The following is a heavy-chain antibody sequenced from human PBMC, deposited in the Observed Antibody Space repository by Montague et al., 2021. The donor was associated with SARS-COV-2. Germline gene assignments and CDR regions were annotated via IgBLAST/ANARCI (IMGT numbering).Heavy chain of an antibody. CDR3: ARQLPYYCSTNKWYRYDFDV. D-gene: IGHD2-2*01. J-gene: IGHJ4*02. V-gene: IGHV4-39*01. CDR2: ISYAGRT. Sequence: SETLSLTCTVSGGSISSPDYYWGWIRQSPGKGLEWIRSISYAGRTYYNPSLRSRVSFSMDTSKNHFSLSLNSVTAADTAVYFCARQLPYYCSTNKWYRYDFDVWGQGALVTVSS. CDR1: GGSISSPDYY.